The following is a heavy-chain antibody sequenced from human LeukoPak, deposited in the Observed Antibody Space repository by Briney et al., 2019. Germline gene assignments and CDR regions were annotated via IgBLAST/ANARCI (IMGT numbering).Heavy chain of an antibody. V-gene: IGHV4-4*07. CDR3: ARASKHIVVVTD. CDR2: IYTSGST. CDR1: GGSISSYY. J-gene: IGHJ4*02. Sequence: SETLSLTCTVSGGSISSYYWSWFRQPAGKGLEWIGRIYTSGSTDYNPSLKSRVTISVDTSKNQFSLKLSSVTAADTAVYYCARASKHIVVVTDWGQGTLVTVSS. D-gene: IGHD2-21*02.